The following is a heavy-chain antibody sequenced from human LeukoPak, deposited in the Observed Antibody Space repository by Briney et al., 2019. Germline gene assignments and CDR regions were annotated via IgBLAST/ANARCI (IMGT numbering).Heavy chain of an antibody. CDR1: GFTFSSYA. Sequence: GGSLRLSCAASGFTFSSYAMSWVRQAPARGLEWVSAISGSGGSTSYADSVKGRFTISRDNSKNTPYLQMNSLRAEDTAVYYCARSLGDAFDIWGQGTMVTVSS. CDR2: ISGSGGST. D-gene: IGHD7-27*01. V-gene: IGHV3-23*01. CDR3: ARSLGDAFDI. J-gene: IGHJ3*02.